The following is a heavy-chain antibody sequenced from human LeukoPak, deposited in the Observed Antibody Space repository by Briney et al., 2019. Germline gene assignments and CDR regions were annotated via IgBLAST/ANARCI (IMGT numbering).Heavy chain of an antibody. Sequence: SETLSLTCTVSGGSISSYYWSWIRQPPGKGLEWIGYIYYSGSTNYNPSLKSRVTISVDTSKNQFSLKLSSVTAADTAVYYCARVGRYGYNLEYFDYWGQGTLVTISS. D-gene: IGHD5-24*01. CDR2: IYYSGST. J-gene: IGHJ4*02. CDR1: GGSISSYY. CDR3: ARVGRYGYNLEYFDY. V-gene: IGHV4-59*01.